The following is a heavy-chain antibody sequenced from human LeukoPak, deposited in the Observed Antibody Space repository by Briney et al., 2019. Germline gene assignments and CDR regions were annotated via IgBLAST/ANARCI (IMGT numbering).Heavy chain of an antibody. D-gene: IGHD3-3*01. CDR1: GFTFNNYA. Sequence: GGSLRLSCAASGFTFNNYAMSWVRQAPGKGLEWVANIKLDGSEKYYVDSVKGRFTISRDNAKNSLFLQMNSLRAEDTALYYCARGSGSDGDYWGQGTLVTVSS. J-gene: IGHJ4*02. CDR2: IKLDGSEK. V-gene: IGHV3-7*01. CDR3: ARGSGSDGDY.